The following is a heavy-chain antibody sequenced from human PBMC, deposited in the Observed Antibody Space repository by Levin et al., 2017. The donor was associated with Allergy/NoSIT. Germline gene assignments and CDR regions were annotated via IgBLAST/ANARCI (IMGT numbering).Heavy chain of an antibody. J-gene: IGHJ4*02. V-gene: IGHV3-33*01. D-gene: IGHD2-2*01. Sequence: GGSLRLSCGVSGFTFSSYAMHWVRQAPGKGPEWVAGIWYDGSNLNYADSVRGRFTISRDNSKSTLYLQMNSLRAEDTALYYCARVRFCGRTSCYYYFDSWGQGTLVTVSS. CDR1: GFTFSSYA. CDR2: IWYDGSNL. CDR3: ARVRFCGRTSCYYYFDS.